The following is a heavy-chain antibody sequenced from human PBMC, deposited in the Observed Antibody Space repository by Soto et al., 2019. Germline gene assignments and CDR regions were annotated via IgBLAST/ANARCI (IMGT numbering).Heavy chain of an antibody. V-gene: IGHV4-31*03. CDR1: GGSISNGGYY. J-gene: IGHJ4*01. CDR2: IHYSGST. Sequence: SETLSLTCTVSGGSISNGGYYSNWVRQHPGKGLEWIGYIHYSGSTWYNPSLESRVTISVDTSKDQFSLKLRSVTAADTAVYYCARVRGSGSYAAYYFDSWGQGXLVTVSS. CDR3: ARVRGSGSYAAYYFDS. D-gene: IGHD3-10*01.